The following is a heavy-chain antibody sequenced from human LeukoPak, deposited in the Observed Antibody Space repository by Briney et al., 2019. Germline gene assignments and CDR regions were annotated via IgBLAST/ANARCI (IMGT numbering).Heavy chain of an antibody. CDR1: GYTFTSYG. V-gene: IGHV1-18*01. CDR3: ARAFITMVRGVFDY. J-gene: IGHJ4*02. CDR2: ISAYNGNT. D-gene: IGHD3-10*01. Sequence: GASVKVSCKASGYTFTSYGISWVRQAPGQGLEWMGWISAYNGNTNYAQKLQGRVTMTTDTSASTAYMELSSLRSEDTAVYYCARAFITMVRGVFDYWGQGTLVTVSS.